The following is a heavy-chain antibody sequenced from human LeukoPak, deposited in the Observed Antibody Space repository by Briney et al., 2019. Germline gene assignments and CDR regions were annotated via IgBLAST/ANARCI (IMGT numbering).Heavy chain of an antibody. J-gene: IGHJ6*02. CDR1: GFTFSSYG. D-gene: IGHD1-26*01. CDR3: AREENNGSYLPFYYGMDV. V-gene: IGHV3-33*01. CDR2: IWYDGSNK. Sequence: GGSLRLSCAASGFTFSSYGMHWVRQAPGKGLEWVAVIWYDGSNKYYADSVKGRFTISRDNSKNTLYLQMNSLRAEDTAVYYCAREENNGSYLPFYYGMDVWGQGTTVTVS.